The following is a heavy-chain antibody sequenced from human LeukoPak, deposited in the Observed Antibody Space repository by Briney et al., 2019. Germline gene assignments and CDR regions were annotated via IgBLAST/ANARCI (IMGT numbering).Heavy chain of an antibody. D-gene: IGHD3-22*01. V-gene: IGHV4-39*01. Sequence: SETLSLTCTVSGGSISSSSYYWGWIRQPPGKGLEWIGSIYYSGSTYYNPSLKSRVTISVDTSKNQFSLKLSSVTAADTAVYYCTMISGDFDYWGQGTLVTVSS. CDR3: TMISGDFDY. J-gene: IGHJ4*02. CDR1: GGSISSSSYY. CDR2: IYYSGST.